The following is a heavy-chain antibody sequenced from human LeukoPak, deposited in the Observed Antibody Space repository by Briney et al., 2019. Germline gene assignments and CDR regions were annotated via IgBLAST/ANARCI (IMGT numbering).Heavy chain of an antibody. CDR3: ARDLTPDYGGNSFDY. CDR1: GFTFCSYS. D-gene: IGHD4-23*01. Sequence: GGSLRLSCAASGFTFCSYSMNWVRQAPGKGLEWVSSISSSSSYIYYTDSVKGRFTISRDNAKNSLDLQMNRLRAQDTAVYYCARDLTPDYGGNSFDYWGQGTLVSVSS. CDR2: ISSSSSYI. V-gene: IGHV3-21*01. J-gene: IGHJ4*02.